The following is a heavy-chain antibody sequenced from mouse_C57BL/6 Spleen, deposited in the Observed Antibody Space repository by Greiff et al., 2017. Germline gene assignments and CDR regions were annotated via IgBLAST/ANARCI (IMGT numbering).Heavy chain of an antibody. CDR3: AGITTVVAQSPFEY. D-gene: IGHD1-1*01. CDR1: GYTFTSSG. CDR2: IYPRSGDT. Sequence: VQLQQSGAELARPGASVKLSCKASGYTFTSSGISWVKQRTGKGLEWIGEIYPRSGDTYYNEKFKGKATLTADKSSSTAYMELRSLTSEDSAVYVFAGITTVVAQSPFEYWGQGTTLTVSS. V-gene: IGHV1-81*01. J-gene: IGHJ2*01.